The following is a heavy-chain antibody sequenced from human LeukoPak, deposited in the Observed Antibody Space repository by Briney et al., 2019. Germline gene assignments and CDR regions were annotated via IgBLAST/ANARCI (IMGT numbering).Heavy chain of an antibody. Sequence: GASVKVSCKASGGTFSSYTISWVRQAPGQGLQWMGRIIPILGIANYARKFQGRVTITADKSTSTAYMELSSLRSEDTAVYYCASKNEYSNYDYWGQGTLVTVSS. V-gene: IGHV1-69*02. CDR2: IIPILGIA. CDR3: ASKNEYSNYDY. CDR1: GGTFSSYT. J-gene: IGHJ4*02. D-gene: IGHD4-11*01.